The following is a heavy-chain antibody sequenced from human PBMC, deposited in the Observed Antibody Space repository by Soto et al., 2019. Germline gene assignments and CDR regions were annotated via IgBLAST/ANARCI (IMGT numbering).Heavy chain of an antibody. J-gene: IGHJ4*02. CDR1: GFTFSNYA. CDR2: ISGSDGSA. D-gene: IGHD6-19*01. Sequence: EVQLLESGGASVQPGGSLRLSCAASGFTFSNYAMTWVRQAPGKGLEWVSHISGSDGSADYADSVKGRFTISRDNSKNTTLLQMNSLRAEDTALYYCAKTGGSGWQLGHWGQGTLVTVSS. CDR3: AKTGGSGWQLGH. V-gene: IGHV3-23*01.